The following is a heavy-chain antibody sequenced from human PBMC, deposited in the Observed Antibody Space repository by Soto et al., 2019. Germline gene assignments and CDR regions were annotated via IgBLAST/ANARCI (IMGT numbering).Heavy chain of an antibody. D-gene: IGHD2-15*01. CDR3: AREENCRGGTCYSEYFHH. CDR1: GYMFTAYS. J-gene: IGHJ1*01. V-gene: IGHV1-46*01. CDR2: VNPSGGSA. Sequence: ASVKVSCKTSGYMFTAYSMHWVRQAPGQGLEWMGVVNPSGGSAHYAQSFEGRVTLTRDTSTSTFYMELSSLRSEDTAVYYCAREENCRGGTCYSEYFHHWGQGTLVTVSS.